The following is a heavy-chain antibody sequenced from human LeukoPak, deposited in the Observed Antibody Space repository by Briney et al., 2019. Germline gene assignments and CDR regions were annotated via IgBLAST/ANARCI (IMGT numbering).Heavy chain of an antibody. D-gene: IGHD2-2*01. J-gene: IGHJ4*02. Sequence: SETLSLTCTVSGGSISSYYWSWIRQAAGKGLEWIGRIYTSGSTNYNPSLKSRDTMSVDTSKNQFSLKLSSVTAADTAVYFCARDPCNSTSCHRRYGLDQWGQGTLVTVSS. CDR3: ARDPCNSTSCHRRYGLDQ. V-gene: IGHV4-4*07. CDR2: IYTSGST. CDR1: GGSISSYY.